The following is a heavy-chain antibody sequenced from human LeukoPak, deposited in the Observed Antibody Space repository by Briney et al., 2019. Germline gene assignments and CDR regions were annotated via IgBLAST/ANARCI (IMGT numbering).Heavy chain of an antibody. J-gene: IGHJ4*02. D-gene: IGHD2-8*01. V-gene: IGHV1-69*04. CDR1: GGTFSICA. Sequence: SVKVSCKASGGTFSICAISWVRHAPGQGLEWMGRIIPIFGIANYAQKFQGRVTITADKSTSTADMELSSLRSEDTAVYSCEIGYCTNGVCAPYDSREKFYFDYWGQGTLVTVSS. CDR2: IIPIFGIA. CDR3: EIGYCTNGVCAPYDSREKFYFDY.